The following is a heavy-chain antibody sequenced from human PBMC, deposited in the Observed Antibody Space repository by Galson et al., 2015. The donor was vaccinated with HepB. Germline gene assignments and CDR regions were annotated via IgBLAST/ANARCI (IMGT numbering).Heavy chain of an antibody. CDR2: IDPSDSYT. Sequence: QSGAEVKKPGESLRISCKGSGYSFTSYWISWVRQMPGKGLEWMGRIDPSDSYTNYSPSFQGHVTISADKSISTAYLQWSSLKASDTAMYYCARGRGYCSSTSCYAGGWFDPWGQGTLVTVSS. CDR1: GYSFTSYW. V-gene: IGHV5-10-1*01. J-gene: IGHJ5*02. D-gene: IGHD2-2*01. CDR3: ARGRGYCSSTSCYAGGWFDP.